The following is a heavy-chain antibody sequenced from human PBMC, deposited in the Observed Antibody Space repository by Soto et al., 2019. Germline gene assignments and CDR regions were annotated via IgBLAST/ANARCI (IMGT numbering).Heavy chain of an antibody. CDR2: ISSSSSTI. CDR1: GFTFSTYS. J-gene: IGHJ5*02. D-gene: IGHD6-13*01. CDR3: ARDPGSSWYRWLDP. V-gene: IGHV3-48*01. Sequence: QLVESGGGLVQPGGSLRLSRAASGFTFSTYSMNWVRQAPGKGLEWVSYISSSSSTIYYADSMKGRFTISRDNAKNSLYLQMNSLRADDTAVYYCARDPGSSWYRWLDPWGQGTLVSVSS.